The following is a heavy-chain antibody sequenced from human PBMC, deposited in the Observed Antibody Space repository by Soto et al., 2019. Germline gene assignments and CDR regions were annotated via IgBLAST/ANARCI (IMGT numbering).Heavy chain of an antibody. CDR3: AKGPYYDYVWGSYRPQRTLDY. J-gene: IGHJ4*02. Sequence: ASVKVSCKASGYTFTSYGISWVRQAPGQGLEWMGWISAYNGNTNYAQKLQGRVTMTTDTSTSTAYMELRSLRSDDTAVYYCAKGPYYDYVWGSYRPQRTLDYWGQGTLVIVSS. D-gene: IGHD3-16*02. V-gene: IGHV1-18*01. CDR1: GYTFTSYG. CDR2: ISAYNGNT.